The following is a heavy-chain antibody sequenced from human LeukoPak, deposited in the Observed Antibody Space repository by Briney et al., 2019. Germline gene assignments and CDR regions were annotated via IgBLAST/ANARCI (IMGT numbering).Heavy chain of an antibody. D-gene: IGHD5-12*01. V-gene: IGHV3-21*03. CDR2: ISSSSSYI. J-gene: IGHJ4*02. Sequence: GGSLRLSCAASGFTFSSYSMNWVRQAPGKGLEWVSSISSSSSYIYYADSVKGRFTISRDNAKNSLYLQMNSLKTEDTAVYYCTTDDLVATSYEQYYFDYWGQGTLVTVSS. CDR3: TTDDLVATSYEQYYFDY. CDR1: GFTFSSYS.